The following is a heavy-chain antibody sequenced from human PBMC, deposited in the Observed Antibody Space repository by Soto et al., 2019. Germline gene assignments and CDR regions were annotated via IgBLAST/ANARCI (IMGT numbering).Heavy chain of an antibody. Sequence: SETLSLTCTVSGASIRGYYWSWIRQPPGKGLEWIGYIYSSGGTNYNPSLKSRITISVDTSKNQVSLKLNSVTAADTAVYYCARVNVTLDLWGQGTLVTVSS. V-gene: IGHV4-59*01. D-gene: IGHD2-21*02. CDR1: GASIRGYY. CDR3: ARVNVTLDL. J-gene: IGHJ4*02. CDR2: IYSSGGT.